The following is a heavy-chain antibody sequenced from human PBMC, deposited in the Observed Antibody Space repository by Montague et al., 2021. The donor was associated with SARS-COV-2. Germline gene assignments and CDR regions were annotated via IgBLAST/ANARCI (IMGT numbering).Heavy chain of an antibody. Sequence: PALVKPTQTLTLTCIFSGFSLSTPNVGVAWIRQPPGKALEWLAVIYSNGDKRYCPSLQRRLTITKDTSRNQVVLSLTNLDPLDTATYYCAHLIRYYDIFTGVPFDDWGQGTQVTVSS. CDR2: IYSNGDK. CDR3: AHLIRYYDIFTGVPFDD. V-gene: IGHV2-5*01. J-gene: IGHJ4*02. D-gene: IGHD3-9*01. CDR1: GFSLSTPNVG.